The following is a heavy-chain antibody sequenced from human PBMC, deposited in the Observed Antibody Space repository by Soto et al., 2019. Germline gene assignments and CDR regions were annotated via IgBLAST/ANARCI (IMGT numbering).Heavy chain of an antibody. CDR2: ISYDGSNK. J-gene: IGHJ4*02. CDR3: AKDLAPDVVTAFDY. CDR1: GFTFSSYG. Sequence: QVQLVESGGGVVQPGRSLRLSCAASGFTFSSYGMHWVRQAPGKGLEWVAVISYDGSNKYYADSVKGRFTISRDNSKNTLYLQMNSLRAEDTAVYYCAKDLAPDVVTAFDYWGQGTLVTVSS. V-gene: IGHV3-30*18. D-gene: IGHD2-21*02.